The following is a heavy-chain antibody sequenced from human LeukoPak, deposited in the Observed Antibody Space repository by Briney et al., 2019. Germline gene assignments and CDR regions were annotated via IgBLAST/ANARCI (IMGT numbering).Heavy chain of an antibody. J-gene: IGHJ6*02. V-gene: IGHV3-23*01. CDR3: ARRLHYYDILTDYYRVSGMDV. CDR2: ISGSGDDT. Sequence: GGSLRLSRAASGFTFTNFAMSWVRQAPGKGLEWVSAISGSGDDTYYADSVKGRFTISRDNSKNTLYLQMNTLSAEDTAVYYCARRLHYYDILTDYYRVSGMDVWGQGTTVTVSS. D-gene: IGHD3-9*01. CDR1: GFTFTNFA.